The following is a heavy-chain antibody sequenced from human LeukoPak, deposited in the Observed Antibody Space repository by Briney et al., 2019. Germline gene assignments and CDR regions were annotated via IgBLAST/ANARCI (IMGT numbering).Heavy chain of an antibody. CDR3: ASDGYYYDSSGYYYGY. J-gene: IGHJ4*02. CDR1: GFTFSSYS. CDR2: ISSSSSYI. D-gene: IGHD3-22*01. V-gene: IGHV3-21*01. Sequence: GGSLRLSCAASGFTFSSYSMNWVRQAPGKGLEWVSSISSSSSYIYYADSVKGRFTISRDNAKNSLYLQMNSLRAEDTAVYYCASDGYYYDSSGYYYGYWGQGTLVTVSS.